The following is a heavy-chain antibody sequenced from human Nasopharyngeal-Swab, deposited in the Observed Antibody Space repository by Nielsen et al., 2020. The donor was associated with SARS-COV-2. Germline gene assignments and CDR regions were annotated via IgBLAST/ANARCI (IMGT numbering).Heavy chain of an antibody. CDR2: ISGSGGST. CDR1: GFTFSSYA. Sequence: GALKISCAASGFTFSSYAMSWVRQAPGKGLEWVSAISGSGGSTYYADSVKGRFTISGDNSKNTLYLQMNSLRAEDTAVYYCAKGDHFLGYCSGGSCYTIDYWGQGTLVTVSS. CDR3: AKGDHFLGYCSGGSCYTIDY. D-gene: IGHD2-15*01. V-gene: IGHV3-23*01. J-gene: IGHJ4*02.